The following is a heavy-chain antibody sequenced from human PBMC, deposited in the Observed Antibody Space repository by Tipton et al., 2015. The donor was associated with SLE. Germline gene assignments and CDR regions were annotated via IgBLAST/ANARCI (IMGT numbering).Heavy chain of an antibody. CDR2: IYYSGST. D-gene: IGHD6-13*01. Sequence: TLSLTCTVSGGSISSHYWSRIRQPPGKGLEWIGYIYYSGSTNYNPSLKSRVTISVDTSKNQFSLKLSSVTAADTAVYYCARRGQQLTTSYYYYYYMDVWGKGTTVTVSS. CDR1: GGSISSHY. V-gene: IGHV4-59*11. J-gene: IGHJ6*03. CDR3: ARRGQQLTTSYYYYYYMDV.